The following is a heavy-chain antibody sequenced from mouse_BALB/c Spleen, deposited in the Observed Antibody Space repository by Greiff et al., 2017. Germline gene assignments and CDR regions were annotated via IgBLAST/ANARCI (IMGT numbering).Heavy chain of an antibody. CDR2: INPSTGYT. CDR1: GYTFTSYW. CDR3: ARWGGSRGFAY. J-gene: IGHJ3*01. Sequence: VQLQQSGAELAKPGASVKMSCKASGYTFTSYWMHWVKQRSGQGLEWIGYINPSTGYTEYNQKFKDKATLTADKSSSTAYMQLSSLTSEDSAVYYCARWGGSRGFAYWGQGTLVTVSA. D-gene: IGHD1-1*01. V-gene: IGHV1-7*01.